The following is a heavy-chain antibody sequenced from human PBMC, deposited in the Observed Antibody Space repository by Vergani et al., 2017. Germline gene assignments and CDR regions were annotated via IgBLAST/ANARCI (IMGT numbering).Heavy chain of an antibody. CDR1: GGSISSSSYY. D-gene: IGHD3-10*01. V-gene: IGHV4-39*07. Sequence: QLQLQESGPGLVKPSEPLSLTCTVSGGSISSSSYYWGWSRQPPGKGLEWIGSIYYSGSTYYNPSLKSRVTISVDTSKNQFSLKLSSVTASDPAVYYCAREGYGSGSPNWCDPGGERTVVTVSS. CDR3: AREGYGSGSPNWCDP. CDR2: IYYSGST. J-gene: IGHJ5*02.